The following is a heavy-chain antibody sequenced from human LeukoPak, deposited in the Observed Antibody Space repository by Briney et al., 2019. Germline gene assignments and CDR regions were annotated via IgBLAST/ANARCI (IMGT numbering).Heavy chain of an antibody. CDR3: ARDHDAVGTTIDH. CDR1: GFTFSSYW. J-gene: IGHJ4*02. Sequence: GGSLRLSCAASGFTFSSYWMHWVRQAPGEGVVCVSRIKSDGRVTWYADSVKGRFTISRDNAKNMLYLQMNSLRDEDTAVYFCARDHDAVGTTIDHWGQGTLVTVSS. V-gene: IGHV3-74*01. CDR2: IKSDGRVT. D-gene: IGHD1-14*01.